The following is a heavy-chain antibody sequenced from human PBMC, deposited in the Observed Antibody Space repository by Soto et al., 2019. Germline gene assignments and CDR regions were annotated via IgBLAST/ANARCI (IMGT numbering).Heavy chain of an antibody. V-gene: IGHV3-30-3*01. D-gene: IGHD2-21*01. CDR3: ARDELLRELDY. Sequence: PGGSLRLSCAASGFTFSSYAMHWVRQAPGKGLEWVAVISYDGSNKYYADSVKGRFTISRDNSKNTLYLQMNSLRAEDTAVYYCARDELLRELDYWGQGTLVTVSS. CDR1: GFTFSSYA. CDR2: ISYDGSNK. J-gene: IGHJ4*02.